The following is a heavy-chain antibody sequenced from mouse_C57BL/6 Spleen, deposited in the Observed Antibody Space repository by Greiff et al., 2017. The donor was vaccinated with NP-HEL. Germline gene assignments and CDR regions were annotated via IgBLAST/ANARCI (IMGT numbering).Heavy chain of an antibody. Sequence: QVQLQQPGAELVKPGASVKLSCKASGYTFTSYWMHWVKQRPGRGLGWIGRIDPNSGGTKYNEKFKSKATLTVDKPSSTAYMQLSSLTSEDSAVYYCARWGITTVDYWGQGTTLTVSS. CDR3: ARWGITTVDY. V-gene: IGHV1-72*01. CDR1: GYTFTSYW. D-gene: IGHD1-1*01. J-gene: IGHJ2*01. CDR2: IDPNSGGT.